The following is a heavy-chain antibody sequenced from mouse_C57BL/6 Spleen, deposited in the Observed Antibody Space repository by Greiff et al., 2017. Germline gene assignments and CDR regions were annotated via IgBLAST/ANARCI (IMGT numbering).Heavy chain of an antibody. D-gene: IGHD1-1*01. CDR2: ISSGGDYI. J-gene: IGHJ1*03. Sequence: EVMLVESGEGLVKPGGSLKLSCAASGFTFSSYAMSWVRQTPEKRLEWVAYISSGGDYIYYADTVKGRFTISRDNARNTLYLQMSSLKSEDTAMYYCTRGGYYGSREYWYFDVWGTGTTVTVSS. V-gene: IGHV5-9-1*02. CDR3: TRGGYYGSREYWYFDV. CDR1: GFTFSSYA.